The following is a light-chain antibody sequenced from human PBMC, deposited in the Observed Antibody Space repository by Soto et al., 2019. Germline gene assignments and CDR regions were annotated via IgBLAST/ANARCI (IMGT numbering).Light chain of an antibody. CDR1: QAISNY. CDR2: DAS. J-gene: IGKJ4*01. V-gene: IGKV1-33*01. CDR3: QQYDNLPL. Sequence: DIQMTQSPSSLSASVGDRVTITCQASQAISNYLNWYQQKPGKAPKLLIYDASNLETGGPSRFSGSGSGTDFTFTISSLQPEDIATYYCQQYDNLPLFGGGTKVEIK.